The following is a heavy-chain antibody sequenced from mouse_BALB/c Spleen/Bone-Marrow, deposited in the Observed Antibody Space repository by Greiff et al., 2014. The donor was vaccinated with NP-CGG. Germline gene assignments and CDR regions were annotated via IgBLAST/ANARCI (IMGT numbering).Heavy chain of an antibody. V-gene: IGHV10S3*01. CDR3: VRGGSSSHYYAMDY. Sequence: VQLKESGGGLVQPKGSLKLSCAASGFTFNTNAMNWVRQAPGKGLEWVARIRSKSNNYATYYADSVKDRFTTSRDDSQSMLYLQMNNLKTEDTAMYYCVRGGSSSHYYAMDYWGQGTSVTVSS. CDR1: GFTFNTNA. D-gene: IGHD1-1*01. CDR2: IRSKSNNYAT. J-gene: IGHJ4*01.